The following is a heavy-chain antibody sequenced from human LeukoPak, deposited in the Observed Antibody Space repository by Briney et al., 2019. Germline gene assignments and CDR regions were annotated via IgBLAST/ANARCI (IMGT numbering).Heavy chain of an antibody. CDR1: GGSISSSSYY. CDR3: ASTSQLGIVKGSTSLFDY. CDR2: IYFIGSP. Sequence: PSETLSLTCTVSGGSISSSSYYWGWIRQPPGKGLEWIGFIYFIGSPNYSPSLKSRVTISVDTSKNQFSLTLSSVTAADTAVYYCASTSQLGIVKGSTSLFDYWGQGTLVTVSS. J-gene: IGHJ4*02. V-gene: IGHV4-61*05. D-gene: IGHD7-27*01.